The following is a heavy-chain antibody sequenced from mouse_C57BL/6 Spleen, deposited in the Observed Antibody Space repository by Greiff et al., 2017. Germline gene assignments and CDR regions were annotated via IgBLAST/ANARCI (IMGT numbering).Heavy chain of an antibody. CDR1: GYTFTDYN. V-gene: IGHV1-22*01. D-gene: IGHD2-4*01. CDR2: INPDNGGT. Sequence: EVQLQQSGPELVKPGASVKMSCTASGYTFTDYNMHWVKQSHGKGLEWIGYINPDNGGTGYNQKFKGKARLTVNKSSSTAYMELRSLTSEDSAVYYCARGDYDYDVRFAYWGQGTLVTVSA. CDR3: ARGDYDYDVRFAY. J-gene: IGHJ3*01.